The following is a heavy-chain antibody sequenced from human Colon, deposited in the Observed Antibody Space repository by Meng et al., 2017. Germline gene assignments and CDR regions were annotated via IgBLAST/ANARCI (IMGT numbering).Heavy chain of an antibody. CDR3: ARVPTTVDPFES. CDR1: GGSISSNNW. V-gene: IGHV4-4*01. Sequence: VLLQVSGPGLVNSPGPLSLSCTASGGSISSNNWWSWVRQSPGRGLEWIGEIYQSGSTNYSPSLKSRVTISLDKSKNQFSLKVSYMTAADTAVYFCARVPTTVDPFESWGQGTLVTVSS. J-gene: IGHJ4*02. D-gene: IGHD4-23*01. CDR2: IYQSGST.